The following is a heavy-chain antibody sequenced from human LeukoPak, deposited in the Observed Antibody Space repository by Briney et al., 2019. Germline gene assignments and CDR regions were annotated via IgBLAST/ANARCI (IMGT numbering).Heavy chain of an antibody. CDR3: ARAGYCSSTSCYPGGDYYYYMDV. Sequence: ASVKVSCKASGGTFCSYAISWVRQAPGQGLEWMGGIIPIFGTANYAQKFQGRVTITTDESTSTAYMELSSLRSEDTAVYYCARAGYCSSTSCYPGGDYYYYMDVWGKGTTVTVSS. D-gene: IGHD2-2*01. J-gene: IGHJ6*03. CDR1: GGTFCSYA. CDR2: IIPIFGTA. V-gene: IGHV1-69*05.